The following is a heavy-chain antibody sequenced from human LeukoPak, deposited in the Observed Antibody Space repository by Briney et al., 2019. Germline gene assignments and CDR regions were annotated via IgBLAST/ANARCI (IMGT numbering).Heavy chain of an antibody. J-gene: IGHJ5*02. CDR1: GASISSSSYY. CDR2: IYYSGST. D-gene: IGHD6-19*01. Sequence: SETLSLTCTVSGASISSSSYYWGWLRQPPGKGLEWIGRIYYSGSTYYNPSLKSRVTISVDTSKNQFSLKLSSVTAADTAVYYCARQGARIAVAGLYNWFDPWGQGTLVTVSS. V-gene: IGHV4-39*01. CDR3: ARQGARIAVAGLYNWFDP.